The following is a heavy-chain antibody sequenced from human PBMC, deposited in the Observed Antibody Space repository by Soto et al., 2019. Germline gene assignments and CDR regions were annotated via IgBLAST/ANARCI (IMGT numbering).Heavy chain of an antibody. CDR1: GFTVNSNY. J-gene: IGHJ4*02. Sequence: PEESLRLTFKASGFTVNSNYMSWVRQAPGKGLGWVSVIYSDGSTYYADSVKGRFIISRDNSNNTLYFQMNSLRAEDTAVYYCATLTKYDILTGFYPCWGQGT. V-gene: IGHV3-66*01. CDR3: ATLTKYDILTGFYPC. CDR2: IYSDGST. D-gene: IGHD3-9*01.